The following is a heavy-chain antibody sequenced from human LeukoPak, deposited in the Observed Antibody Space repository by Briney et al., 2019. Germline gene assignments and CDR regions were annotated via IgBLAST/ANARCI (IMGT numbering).Heavy chain of an antibody. CDR3: ARDQYDTWSRRGNFDS. CDR2: IKLDGSEK. V-gene: IGHV3-7*03. D-gene: IGHD3-3*01. CDR1: GFTFGKYW. Sequence: GGSLRLSCVASGFTFGKYWMSWVRQAPGKGLEWVANIKLDGSEKNYVDSVKGRFTIPRDNTKNSLYLQMNSLRAEDTAAFYCARDQYDTWSRRGNFDSWGQGTLVIVSS. J-gene: IGHJ4*02.